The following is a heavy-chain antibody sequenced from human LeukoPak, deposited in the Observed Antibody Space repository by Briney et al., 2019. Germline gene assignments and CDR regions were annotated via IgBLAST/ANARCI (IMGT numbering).Heavy chain of an antibody. CDR1: GFTFSSYA. V-gene: IGHV3-64*01. D-gene: IGHD1-26*01. J-gene: IGHJ5*02. CDR2: ISSNGGST. Sequence: GGSLRLSCAASGFTFSSYAMHWVRQAPGKGLEYVSAISSNGGSTYYANSVKGRFTISSDNSKNTLYLQMGSLRAEDMAVYYCARTRGLGELQPWGQGTLVTVSS. CDR3: ARTRGLGELQP.